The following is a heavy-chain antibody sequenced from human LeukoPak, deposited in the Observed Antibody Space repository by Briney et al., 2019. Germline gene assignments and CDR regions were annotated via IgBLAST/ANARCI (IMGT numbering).Heavy chain of an antibody. D-gene: IGHD6-13*01. CDR2: IKQEGSEK. Sequence: PGGSLRLSCAASGFTFSTYWISWVRQAPGKGLEWVANIKQEGSEKYYVDSVKGRFTISRDNAKNSLYLQMNSLRAEDTAMYYCARDSAGNDYWGQGTLVTVSS. V-gene: IGHV3-7*01. J-gene: IGHJ4*02. CDR3: ARDSAGNDY. CDR1: GFTFSTYW.